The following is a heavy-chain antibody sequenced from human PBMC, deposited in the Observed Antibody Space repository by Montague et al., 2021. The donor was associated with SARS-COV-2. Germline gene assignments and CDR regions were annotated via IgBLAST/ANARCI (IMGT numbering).Heavy chain of an antibody. CDR3: AGRPTPSYSSGWYLFYYAMDV. CDR1: GGSINSYY. V-gene: IGHV4-59*01. CDR2: IYYSGST. Sequence: SETLSLTCAVSGGSINSYYWSWIRQPPGKGLEWIGYIYYSGSTIYNPSLKSRVTISIDTSKNQFSLKLNSVTAVDTAVYYCAGRPTPSYSSGWYLFYYAMDVWGQGTTVTVSS. D-gene: IGHD6-19*01. J-gene: IGHJ6*02.